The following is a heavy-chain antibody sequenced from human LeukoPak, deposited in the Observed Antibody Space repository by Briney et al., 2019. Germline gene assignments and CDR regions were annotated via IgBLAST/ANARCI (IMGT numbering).Heavy chain of an antibody. CDR2: ISAYNGNT. D-gene: IGHD3-16*02. V-gene: IGHV1-18*04. CDR1: GYIFTNYY. J-gene: IGHJ4*02. Sequence: ASVKVSCKASGYIFTNYYMHWVRQAPGQGLEWMGWISAYNGNTNYAQKLQGRVTMTTDTSTSTAYMELRSLRSDDTAVYYCARRTEDDYVWGSYRYTPIIDYWGQGTLVTVSS. CDR3: ARRTEDDYVWGSYRYTPIIDY.